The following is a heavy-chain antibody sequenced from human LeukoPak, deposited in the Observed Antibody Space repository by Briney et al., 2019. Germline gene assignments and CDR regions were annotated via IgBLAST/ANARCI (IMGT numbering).Heavy chain of an antibody. CDR3: ARGKTTVLWGYYYYYMDV. D-gene: IGHD4-17*01. Sequence: SVKVSCKASGGTFSSCAISWVRQAPGQGLEWMGRIIPIFGTANYAQKFQGRVTITTDESTSTAYMELSSLRSEDTAVYYCARGKTTVLWGYYYYYMDVWGKGTTVTVSS. V-gene: IGHV1-69*05. J-gene: IGHJ6*03. CDR1: GGTFSSCA. CDR2: IIPIFGTA.